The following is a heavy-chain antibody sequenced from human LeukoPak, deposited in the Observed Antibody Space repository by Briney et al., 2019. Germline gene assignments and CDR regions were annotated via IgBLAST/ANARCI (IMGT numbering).Heavy chain of an antibody. V-gene: IGHV3-23*01. D-gene: IGHD3-10*01. CDR1: GFTFSSYA. CDR3: AKGSNPFRIMVRGVFDY. J-gene: IGHJ4*02. Sequence: GGSLRLSCAASGFTFSSYAMSWVRQAPGKGLEWVSAISGSGGSTYYADSVKGLFTISRDNSKNTLYLQMNSLRAEDTAVYYCAKGSNPFRIMVRGVFDYWGQGTLVTVSS. CDR2: ISGSGGST.